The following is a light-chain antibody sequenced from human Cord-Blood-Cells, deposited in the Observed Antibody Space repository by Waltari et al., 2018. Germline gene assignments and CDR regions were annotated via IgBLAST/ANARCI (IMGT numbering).Light chain of an antibody. CDR3: QQSYSTPPLT. Sequence: DIQMNQSPSSLSASVADRVTITCRASQSISSYLNWYQQKPGKAPKLLIYAASSLQSGVPSRFSGSGSGTDFTLTISSLQPEDFATYYCQQSYSTPPLTFGGGTKVEIK. J-gene: IGKJ4*01. V-gene: IGKV1-39*01. CDR1: QSISSY. CDR2: AAS.